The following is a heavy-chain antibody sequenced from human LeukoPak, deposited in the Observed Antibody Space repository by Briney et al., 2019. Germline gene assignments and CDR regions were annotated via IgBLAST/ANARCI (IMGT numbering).Heavy chain of an antibody. J-gene: IGHJ4*02. V-gene: IGHV3-48*03. CDR1: GFTFSSYE. CDR3: ARGSPNTVTTLQYFDY. D-gene: IGHD4-17*01. CDR2: ISSSGSTI. Sequence: GGSLRLSCAASGFTFSSYEMNWVRQAPGKGLERVSYISSSGSTIYYADSVKGRFTISRDNAKNSLYLQMNSLRAEDTAVYYCARGSPNTVTTLQYFDYWGQGTLVTVSS.